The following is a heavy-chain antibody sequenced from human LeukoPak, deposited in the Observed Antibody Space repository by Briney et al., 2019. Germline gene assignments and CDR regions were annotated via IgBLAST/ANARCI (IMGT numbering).Heavy chain of an antibody. CDR2: IYGGGRT. J-gene: IGHJ6*02. CDR1: GFTLNNNY. V-gene: IGHV3-53*01. CDR3: ARDRGEPWYYYYAMDV. Sequence: PGGSLRLSWAPSGFTLNNNYMSWVRQAPGKGLEWVSVIYGGGRTYYADSVEGRFTISRDNSGNTLYLQMNILRDEDTAVYYCARDRGEPWYYYYAMDVWGQGTRVTVSS.